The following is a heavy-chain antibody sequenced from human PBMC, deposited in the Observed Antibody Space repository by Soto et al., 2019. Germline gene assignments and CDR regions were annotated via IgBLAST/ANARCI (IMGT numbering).Heavy chain of an antibody. CDR3: ARVKDSYDILTGYYMGHYGMDV. D-gene: IGHD3-9*01. CDR2: IIPIFGTA. V-gene: IGHV1-69*13. Sequence: SVKVSCKASGGTFSSYAISWVRQAPGQGLEWMGGIIPIFGTANYAQKFQGRVTITADESTSTAYMELSSLRSEDTAVCYCARVKDSYDILTGYYMGHYGMDVWGQGTTVTVSS. J-gene: IGHJ6*02. CDR1: GGTFSSYA.